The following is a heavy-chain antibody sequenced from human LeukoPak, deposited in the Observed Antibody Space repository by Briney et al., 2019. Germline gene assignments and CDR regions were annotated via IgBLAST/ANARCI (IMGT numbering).Heavy chain of an antibody. D-gene: IGHD3-10*01. J-gene: IGHJ4*02. CDR1: GGSISSYY. V-gene: IGHV4-59*12. CDR2: IYHSGST. Sequence: PSETLSLTCTVSGGSISSYYWSWIRQPPGKGLEWVGSIYHSGSTYYNSPLKSRLTISVDKSKNQFSLKLSSVTAADTAVYYCARDGRFYSGSGSYSLYCFDYWGQGTLVTVSS. CDR3: ARDGRFYSGSGSYSLYCFDY.